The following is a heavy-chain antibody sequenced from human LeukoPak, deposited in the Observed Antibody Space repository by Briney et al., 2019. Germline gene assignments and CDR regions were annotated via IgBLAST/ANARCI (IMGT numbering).Heavy chain of an antibody. CDR1: GYSISSGYY. CDR2: IYHSGST. J-gene: IGHJ3*02. Sequence: SETLSLTCTVSGYSISSGYYWGWIRQPPGKGLEWIGSIYHSGSTYYNPSLKSRVTISVDTSKNQFSLKLSSVTAADTAVYYFASHRLTVAFDIWGQGRMVTVSS. V-gene: IGHV4-38-2*02. D-gene: IGHD4/OR15-4a*01. CDR3: ASHRLTVAFDI.